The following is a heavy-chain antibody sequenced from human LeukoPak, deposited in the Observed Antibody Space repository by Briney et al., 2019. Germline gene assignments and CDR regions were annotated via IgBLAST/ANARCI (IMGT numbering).Heavy chain of an antibody. CDR1: GFTFSSYA. D-gene: IGHD7-27*01. J-gene: IGHJ2*01. V-gene: IGHV3-23*01. Sequence: PGGSLRLSCAASGFTFSSYAMNWVRQAPGKGLEWVSFISGSAGSTYYADSVKGRFPISRDNSKNTLYLQMNSLRAEDTAVYYCARDLAAGEHFYFDLWGRGALVTVSS. CDR3: ARDLAAGEHFYFDL. CDR2: ISGSAGST.